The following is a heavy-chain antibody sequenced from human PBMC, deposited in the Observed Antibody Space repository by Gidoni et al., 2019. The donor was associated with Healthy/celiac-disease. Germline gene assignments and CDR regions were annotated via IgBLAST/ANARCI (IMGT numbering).Heavy chain of an antibody. Sequence: EVQLLESVVGLVQPGRSLRLSCAASGFTFDDYAMHWVRQAPGKGLEWVSGSSWNRGSIGYADSVKGRFTISRDNAKNSLYRQMNSLRAEDTAVYDCAKDMASSMVRGVTNDGMDVWGQGTTVTVSS. D-gene: IGHD3-10*01. CDR1: GFTFDDYA. V-gene: IGHV3-9*01. CDR2: SSWNRGSI. CDR3: AKDMASSMVRGVTNDGMDV. J-gene: IGHJ6*02.